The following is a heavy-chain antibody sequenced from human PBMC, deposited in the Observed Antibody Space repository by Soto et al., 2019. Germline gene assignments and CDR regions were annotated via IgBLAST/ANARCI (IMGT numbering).Heavy chain of an antibody. CDR3: ARPAIAALGTSDFQH. J-gene: IGHJ1*01. V-gene: IGHV5-51*01. Sequence: EVQLVQSGAEVKKPGESLKISCKGSGYRFTNYWIAWVRKMPEKGLEWMGIIYPGDSDTRYSPSFQGQVTISADRSTTTAYLQWNSLKASDTAVYYCARPAIAALGTSDFQHWGQGTPVTVSS. CDR2: IYPGDSDT. CDR1: GYRFTNYW. D-gene: IGHD6-13*01.